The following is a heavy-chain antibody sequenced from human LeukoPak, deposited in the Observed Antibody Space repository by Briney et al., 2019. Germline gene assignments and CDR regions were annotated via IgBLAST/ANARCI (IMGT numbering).Heavy chain of an antibody. CDR3: ARGLGAFHI. Sequence: GSVKVSCKASGYTLTGYYMHWVRQAPGQGLEWMGWINPNSRGTNYAQKFQGRVTMTRDTSISTADMERSRLRSDDTAVYYCARGLGAFHIWGQGRMVTVSS. CDR2: INPNSRGT. J-gene: IGHJ3*02. D-gene: IGHD6-6*01. CDR1: GYTLTGYY. V-gene: IGHV1-2*02.